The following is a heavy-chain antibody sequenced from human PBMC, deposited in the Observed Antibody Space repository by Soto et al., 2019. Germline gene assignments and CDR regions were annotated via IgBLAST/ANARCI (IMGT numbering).Heavy chain of an antibody. CDR2: IYYSGST. CDR3: ARGYSSGWDLFYFDY. D-gene: IGHD6-19*01. J-gene: IGHJ4*02. V-gene: IGHV4-59*01. CDR1: GGSISSYY. Sequence: QVQLQESGPGLVKPSETLSLTCTVSGGSISSYYWGWIRQPPGKGLEWIGYIYYSGSTNYNPSLKSRVTISVDTSKNQFSLKLSSVTAADTAVYYCARGYSSGWDLFYFDYWGQGTLVTVSS.